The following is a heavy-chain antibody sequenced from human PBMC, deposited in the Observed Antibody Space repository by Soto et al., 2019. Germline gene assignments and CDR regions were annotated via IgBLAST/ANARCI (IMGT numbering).Heavy chain of an antibody. CDR3: AKSYIPAATSYGMDV. D-gene: IGHD2-15*01. J-gene: IGHJ6*02. Sequence: VRLSCAASGFTFSSYGMHWVRQAPGKGLEWVAVISYDGSNKYYADSVKGRFTISRDNSKNTLYLQMNSLRAEDTAVYYCAKSYIPAATSYGMDVWGQGTTVTVSS. V-gene: IGHV3-30*18. CDR1: GFTFSSYG. CDR2: ISYDGSNK.